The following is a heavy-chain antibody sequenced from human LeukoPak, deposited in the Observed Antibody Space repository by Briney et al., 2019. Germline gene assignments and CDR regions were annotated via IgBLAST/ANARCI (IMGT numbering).Heavy chain of an antibody. D-gene: IGHD4-17*01. CDR1: GGSISSYY. Sequence: SETLSLTCTVSGGSISSYYWSWIRQPPGKGLEWIGYIYYSGSTNYNPSLKSRVTMTRDTSTSTVYMELSSLRSEDTAVYYCARQRGLSWGFTWGQGALVTVSS. CDR3: ARQRGLSWGFT. V-gene: IGHV4-59*01. J-gene: IGHJ5*02. CDR2: IYYSGST.